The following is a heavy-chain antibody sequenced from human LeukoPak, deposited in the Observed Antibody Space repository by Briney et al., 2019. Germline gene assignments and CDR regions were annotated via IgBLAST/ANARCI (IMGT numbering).Heavy chain of an antibody. CDR3: ARGVYGDYVGNWFDP. Sequence: ASVKVSCKASGYTFTGYYMHWVRQAPGQGLEWMGWINPNSGGTNYAQKFQGRVTMTRDTSISIAYMELSRLRSDDTAVYYCARGVYGDYVGNWFDPWGQGTLVTVSS. V-gene: IGHV1-2*02. CDR1: GYTFTGYY. CDR2: INPNSGGT. D-gene: IGHD4-17*01. J-gene: IGHJ5*02.